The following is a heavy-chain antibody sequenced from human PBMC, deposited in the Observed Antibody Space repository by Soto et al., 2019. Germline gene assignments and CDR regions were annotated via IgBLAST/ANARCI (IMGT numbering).Heavy chain of an antibody. D-gene: IGHD1-7*01. CDR3: ARTPETRDWLDP. CDR2: IYYIGAY. Sequence: SETLSLTCTASGGSISSGGYYWNWIRQPPGKGLEWIGYIYYIGAYNYNPSLKSRVTISVDTSKNQFSLKLTSVTAADTAVYYCARTPETRDWLDPWGQGTLVTVSS. V-gene: IGHV4-61*08. CDR1: GGSISSGGYY. J-gene: IGHJ5*02.